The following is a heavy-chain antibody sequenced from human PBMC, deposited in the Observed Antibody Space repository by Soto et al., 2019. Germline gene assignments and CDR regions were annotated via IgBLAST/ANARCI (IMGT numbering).Heavy chain of an antibody. CDR2: INPSGGST. J-gene: IGHJ5*02. V-gene: IGHV1-46*01. CDR3: ARDRESSGWHKGPRNWFDP. D-gene: IGHD6-19*01. CDR1: GYTFTSYY. Sequence: ASVKVSCKASGYTFTSYYMHWVRRAPGQGPEWMGIINPSGGSTSYAQRFQGRVTMTRDTSTSTVYMELSSLRSEDTAVYYCARDRESSGWHKGPRNWFDPWGQGTLVTVSS.